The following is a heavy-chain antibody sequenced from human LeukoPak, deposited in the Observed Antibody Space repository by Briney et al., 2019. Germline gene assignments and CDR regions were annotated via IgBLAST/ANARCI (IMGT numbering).Heavy chain of an antibody. D-gene: IGHD4-11*01. CDR3: ARNQPTGDAFDI. CDR2: INPNSGGT. J-gene: IGHJ3*02. V-gene: IGHV1-2*02. Sequence: ASVKVSCEASGYTFTGYYMHWVRQAPGQGLEWMGWINPNSGGTNYAQKFQGRVTMTRDTSISTAYMELSRLRSDDTAVYYCARNQPTGDAFDIWGQGTMVTVSS. CDR1: GYTFTGYY.